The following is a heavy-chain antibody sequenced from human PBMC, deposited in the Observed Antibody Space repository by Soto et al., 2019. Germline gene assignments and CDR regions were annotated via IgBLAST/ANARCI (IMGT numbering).Heavy chain of an antibody. V-gene: IGHV3-33*06. Sequence: QVQLVESGGGVVQPGRSLRLSCAASGFTFSSYGMHWVRQAPGKGLEWVAVIWYDGSNKYYADSVKGRFTISRDNSKNTLYLQMNSLRAEDTAVYYCAKTSTVTTIYYDYGMDVWGQGTTVTVSS. J-gene: IGHJ6*01. CDR1: GFTFSSYG. CDR2: IWYDGSNK. D-gene: IGHD4-17*01. CDR3: AKTSTVTTIYYDYGMDV.